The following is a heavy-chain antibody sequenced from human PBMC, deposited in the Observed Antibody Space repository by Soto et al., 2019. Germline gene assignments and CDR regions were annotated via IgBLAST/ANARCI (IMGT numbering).Heavy chain of an antibody. Sequence: EVQLVESGGGLVQPGGSLRLSCAASGFTVSSNYMRWVRQAPGKGLEWVSVIYSGGSTYYADSVKGRFTISRDNSKNTLYLQMNSLRAEDTAVYYCASLATYDILTGYPLYDAFDIWGQGTMVTVSS. CDR2: IYSGGST. J-gene: IGHJ3*02. V-gene: IGHV3-66*01. CDR1: GFTVSSNY. D-gene: IGHD3-9*01. CDR3: ASLATYDILTGYPLYDAFDI.